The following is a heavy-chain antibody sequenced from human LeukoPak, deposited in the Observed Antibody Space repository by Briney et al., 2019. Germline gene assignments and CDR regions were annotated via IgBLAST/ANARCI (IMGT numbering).Heavy chain of an antibody. Sequence: KPSETLSLTCTVSGGSISSLTHYWGWIRQPPGKRLEWIGSIYSSGRAYYHPSLKSRLTMSVDTSQNQVSLKLSSVTAADTAVYYCARVIGVPDYDAFEMWGQGTMVTVSS. CDR1: GGSISSLTHY. J-gene: IGHJ3*02. CDR2: IYSSGRA. D-gene: IGHD6-19*01. V-gene: IGHV4-39*07. CDR3: ARVIGVPDYDAFEM.